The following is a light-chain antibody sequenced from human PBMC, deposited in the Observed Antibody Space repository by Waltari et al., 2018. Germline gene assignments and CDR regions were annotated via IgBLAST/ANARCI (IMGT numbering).Light chain of an antibody. V-gene: IGLV2-14*01. Sequence: QSALPQPASVSGSPGQSITISCTGTSSDVGGYNFVSWYQQHPGKAPKLMIYDVSNRPSGVSNRFSGSKSGNTASLTISGLQAEDEADYYCSSYTSSDTPVFGTGTKVTVV. J-gene: IGLJ1*01. CDR1: SSDVGGYNF. CDR3: SSYTSSDTPV. CDR2: DVS.